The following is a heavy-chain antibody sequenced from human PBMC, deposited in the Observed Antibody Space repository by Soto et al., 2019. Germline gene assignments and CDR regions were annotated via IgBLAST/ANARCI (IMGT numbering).Heavy chain of an antibody. Sequence: EVQLVESGGGLVQPGGSLRLSCAASGFTFSSNWMHWVRQIPGKGLVWVSRINTDGSATNHADSVKGRFTTYRDNAKNMLYLQMNSLRLEDTAVYYCARDGEGYWGQGALVTVSS. CDR1: GFTFSSNW. CDR3: ARDGEGY. J-gene: IGHJ4*02. D-gene: IGHD2-21*01. V-gene: IGHV3-74*01. CDR2: INTDGSAT.